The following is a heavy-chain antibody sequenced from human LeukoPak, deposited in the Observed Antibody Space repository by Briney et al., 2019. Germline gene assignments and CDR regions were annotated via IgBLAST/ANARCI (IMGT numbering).Heavy chain of an antibody. J-gene: IGHJ4*02. CDR2: INPNRGGT. V-gene: IGHV1-2*02. D-gene: IGHD6-19*01. CDR3: ARAPSGGAVAGTVDY. CDR1: GYTFTGYY. Sequence: ASVKVSCKSSGYTFTGYYMHWVRQAPGQGLEWMGWINPNRGGTNYVQKFQGRVTMTRDTSISTAYMELSRLRSDDTAVYYCARAPSGGAVAGTVDYWGQGTLVTVSS.